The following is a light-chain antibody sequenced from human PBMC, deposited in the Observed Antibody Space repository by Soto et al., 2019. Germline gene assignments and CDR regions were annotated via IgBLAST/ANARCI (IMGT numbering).Light chain of an antibody. CDR3: QSYDSSLGGNYV. J-gene: IGLJ1*01. CDR1: SSNIGAGYD. CDR2: GST. Sequence: QSVLSQPPSVSGAPGQRVTISCTGSSSNIGAGYDAHWFQQVPGTAPKLLIYGSTNRPSGVPDRFSGSKSGTSAFLAITGLQAEDEADYYCQSYDSSLGGNYVFGTGTKVTVL. V-gene: IGLV1-40*01.